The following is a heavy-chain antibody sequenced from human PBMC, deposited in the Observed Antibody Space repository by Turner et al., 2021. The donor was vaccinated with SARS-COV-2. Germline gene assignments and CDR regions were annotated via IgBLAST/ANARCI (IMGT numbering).Heavy chain of an antibody. CDR3: ARDYGDYYFDY. D-gene: IGHD4-17*01. CDR2: IYSGGST. V-gene: IGHV3-53*01. J-gene: IGHJ4*02. CDR1: GFTVSSNY. Sequence: EVQLVESGGCLLQPGGSLRLSFAASGFTVSSNYMSWGRQAPGKGLEWVSVIYSGGSTYYADSVKGRFTISRDNSKNTLYLQMNSLRAEDTAVYYCARDYGDYYFDYWGQGTLVTVSS.